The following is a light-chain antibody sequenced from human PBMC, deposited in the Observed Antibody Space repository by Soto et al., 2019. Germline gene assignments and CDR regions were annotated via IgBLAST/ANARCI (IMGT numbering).Light chain of an antibody. V-gene: IGLV2-11*01. CDR3: CSYAGSSWV. Sequence: QSVLTQPRSVSGSPGQSVTISCTGTSSDVGGYNYVSWYQQHPGKAPKLMIYDVSKRPSGVPDRFSGSKSGNTASLTISGLQAEDEADYYCCSYAGSSWVFGTGTKLTVL. CDR2: DVS. CDR1: SSDVGGYNY. J-gene: IGLJ1*01.